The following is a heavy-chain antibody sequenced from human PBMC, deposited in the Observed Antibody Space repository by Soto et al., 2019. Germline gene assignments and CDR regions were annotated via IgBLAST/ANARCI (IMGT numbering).Heavy chain of an antibody. D-gene: IGHD6-19*01. Sequence: QVQLVESGGGVVQPGRSLRLSCAASGFTFSSYGMHWVRQAPGKGLEWVAVIWYDGSNKYYADSVQGRFTISRDNSKNTLYRQMNSLRAEDTAVYYCATRGVAGNPGNYWGQGTLVTVAS. J-gene: IGHJ4*02. CDR1: GFTFSSYG. CDR3: ATRGVAGNPGNY. V-gene: IGHV3-33*01. CDR2: IWYDGSNK.